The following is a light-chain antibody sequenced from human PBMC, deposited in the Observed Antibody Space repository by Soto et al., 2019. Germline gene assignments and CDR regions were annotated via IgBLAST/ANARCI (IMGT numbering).Light chain of an antibody. V-gene: IGKV1-5*01. Sequence: DIQMTQSPSTLSASVGDRVTITCRASQSISSWLAWYQQKPGKAPKLLIYDASSLESGVPSRFSGSGSGTEFTLTISSLQPDDFATYFCQQSSMTPFTFGPGTKVEIK. CDR1: QSISSW. CDR2: DAS. CDR3: QQSSMTPFT. J-gene: IGKJ3*01.